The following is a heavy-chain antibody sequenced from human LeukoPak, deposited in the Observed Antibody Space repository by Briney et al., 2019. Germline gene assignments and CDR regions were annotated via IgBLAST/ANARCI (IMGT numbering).Heavy chain of an antibody. CDR2: ISSSSSTI. Sequence: GGSLRLSCAASGFTFTTYSMTWVRQAPGKGLEWVSSISSSSSTIYYADSVKGRFTISRDNAKNSLYLQMNSLRAEDTAVYYCARVVVMVNDAFDIWGQGTMVTVSS. CDR3: ARVVVMVNDAFDI. D-gene: IGHD3-22*01. CDR1: GFTFTTYS. V-gene: IGHV3-48*01. J-gene: IGHJ3*02.